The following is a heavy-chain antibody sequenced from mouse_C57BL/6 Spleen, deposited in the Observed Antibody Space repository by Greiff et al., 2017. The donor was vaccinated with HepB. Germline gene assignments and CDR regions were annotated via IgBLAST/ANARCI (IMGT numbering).Heavy chain of an antibody. CDR3: ASSIYYYGSSYVRFAY. V-gene: IGHV1-82*01. CDR2: IYPGDGDT. D-gene: IGHD1-1*01. J-gene: IGHJ3*01. CDR1: GYAFSSSW. Sequence: VKLQESGPELVKPGASVKISCKASGYAFSSSWMNWVKQRPGKGLEWIGRIYPGDGDTNYNGKFKGKATLTADKSSSTAYMQLSSLTSEDSAVYFCASSIYYYGSSYVRFAYWGQGTLVTVSA.